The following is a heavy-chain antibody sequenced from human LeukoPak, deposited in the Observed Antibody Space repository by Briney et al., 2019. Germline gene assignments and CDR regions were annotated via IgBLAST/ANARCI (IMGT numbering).Heavy chain of an antibody. J-gene: IGHJ6*02. V-gene: IGHV1-18*01. CDR1: GYTFTSYG. CDR3: ARVLVGGLYYYYGMDV. CDR2: ISAYNGNT. D-gene: IGHD1-26*01. Sequence: APVKVSCKASGYTFTSYGISWVRQAPGQGLEWMGWISAYNGNTNYAQKLQGRVTMTTDTSTSTAYMELRSLRSDDTAVYYCARVLVGGLYYYYGMDVWGQGTTVTVSS.